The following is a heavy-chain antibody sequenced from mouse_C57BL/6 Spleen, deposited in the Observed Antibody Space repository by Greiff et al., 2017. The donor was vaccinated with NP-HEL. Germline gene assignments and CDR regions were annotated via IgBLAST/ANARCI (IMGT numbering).Heavy chain of an antibody. CDR2: IHPNSGST. Sequence: QVQLQQPGAELVKPGASVKLSCKASGYTFTSYWMHWVKQRPGQGLEWIGMIHPNSGSTNYNEKFKSKATLTVDKSSSTAYMQLSSLTSEDSAVYYCARGSYYSNDYAMDYWGQGTSVTVSS. CDR1: GYTFTSYW. V-gene: IGHV1-64*01. CDR3: ARGSYYSNDYAMDY. D-gene: IGHD2-5*01. J-gene: IGHJ4*01.